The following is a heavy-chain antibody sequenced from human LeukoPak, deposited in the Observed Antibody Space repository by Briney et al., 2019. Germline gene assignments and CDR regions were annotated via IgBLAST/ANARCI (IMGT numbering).Heavy chain of an antibody. CDR2: ISSSSSYI. J-gene: IGHJ3*02. Sequence: GGFLRLSCAASGFTFSSYSMNWVRQAPGKGLEWVSSISSSSSYIYYADSVKGRFTISRDNAKNSLYLQMNSLRAEDTAVYYCARDPIAANAFDIWGQGTMVTVSS. CDR3: ARDPIAANAFDI. D-gene: IGHD6-6*01. V-gene: IGHV3-21*01. CDR1: GFTFSSYS.